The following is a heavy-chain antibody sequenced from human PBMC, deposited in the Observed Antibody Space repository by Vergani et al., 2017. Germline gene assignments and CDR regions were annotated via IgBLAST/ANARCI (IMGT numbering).Heavy chain of an antibody. D-gene: IGHD3-16*01. J-gene: IGHJ6*02. CDR2: IYYSGST. CDR3: ARDRIVFGGGMDV. V-gene: IGHV4-39*07. CDR1: GGSISSSSYY. Sequence: QLQLQESGPGLVKPSETLSLTCTVSGGSISSSSYYWGWLRQPPGKGREWIGSIYYSGSTYYNPSLKSRVTISVDTSKNQFSLKLSSVTAADTVGYYCARDRIVFGGGMDVWGQGTTVTVSS.